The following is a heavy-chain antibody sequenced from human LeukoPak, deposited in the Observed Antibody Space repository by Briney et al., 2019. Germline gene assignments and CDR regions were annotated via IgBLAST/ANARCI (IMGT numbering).Heavy chain of an antibody. CDR2: INHSGST. Sequence: SETLSLTCAVYGGSFSGYYWSWIRQPPGKGLEWIEEINHSGSTNYNPSLKSRVTISVDTSKSQFSLKLSSVTAAYTAVYYCARGYVSGSRWNYYHYYMDVWGKGTTVTVSS. D-gene: IGHD1-26*01. CDR1: GGSFSGYY. V-gene: IGHV4-34*01. J-gene: IGHJ6*03. CDR3: ARGYVSGSRWNYYHYYMDV.